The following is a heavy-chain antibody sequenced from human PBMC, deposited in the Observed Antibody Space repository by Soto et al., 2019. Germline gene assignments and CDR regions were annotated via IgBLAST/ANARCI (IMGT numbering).Heavy chain of an antibody. Sequence: SVKVSCKASGGTFSSYAISWVRQAPGQGLEWMGGIIPIFGTANYAQKFQGRVTITADESTSTAYMELRSLRSEDTAVYYCARCLTDGYNSFYWFDPWGQGTLVTVSS. J-gene: IGHJ5*02. CDR3: ARCLTDGYNSFYWFDP. CDR2: IIPIFGTA. V-gene: IGHV1-69*13. CDR1: GGTFSSYA. D-gene: IGHD5-12*01.